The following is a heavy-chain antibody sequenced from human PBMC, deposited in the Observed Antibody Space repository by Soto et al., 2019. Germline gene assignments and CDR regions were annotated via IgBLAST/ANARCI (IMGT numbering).Heavy chain of an antibody. V-gene: IGHV3-30*18. Sequence: GGSLRLSCAASGFTFSSYGMHWVRQAPGKGLEWVAVISYDGSNKYYADSVKGRFTISRDNSKNTLYLQMNSLRAEDTAVYYCAKDYLRGSGSWHYYYYYGMDVWGQGTTVTVSS. CDR1: GFTFSSYG. D-gene: IGHD3-10*01. CDR3: AKDYLRGSGSWHYYYYYGMDV. J-gene: IGHJ6*02. CDR2: ISYDGSNK.